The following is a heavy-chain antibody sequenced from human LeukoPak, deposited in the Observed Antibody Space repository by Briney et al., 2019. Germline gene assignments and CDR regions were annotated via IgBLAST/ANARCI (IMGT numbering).Heavy chain of an antibody. CDR1: GFTFSSYS. Sequence: GGSLRLSCAVSGFTFSSYSMNWVRQAPGKGLEWVSSITSSGSYIYYADSVKGRFTISRDNAKKSLYLQMNSLRAEDTAVYYCARGFRGASFDYWGQGTLVTVSS. CDR2: ITSSGSYI. CDR3: ARGFRGASFDY. D-gene: IGHD1-26*01. J-gene: IGHJ4*02. V-gene: IGHV3-21*01.